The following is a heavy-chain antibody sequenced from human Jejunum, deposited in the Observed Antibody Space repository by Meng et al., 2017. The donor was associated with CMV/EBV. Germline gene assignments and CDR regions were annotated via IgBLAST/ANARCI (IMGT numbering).Heavy chain of an antibody. D-gene: IGHD6-25*01. V-gene: IGHV3-23*03. CDR2: ISSGGTVT. J-gene: IGHJ6*02. CDR1: SYA. Sequence: SYAMGWGRQAPGKGLEWVSIISSGGTVTNYADSAKGRFTISRDNSKNTLYLQMNSLRAEDTAVYYCAKDISFRRLLSGYYYGIDAWGQGTTVTVSS. CDR3: AKDISFRRLLSGYYYGIDA.